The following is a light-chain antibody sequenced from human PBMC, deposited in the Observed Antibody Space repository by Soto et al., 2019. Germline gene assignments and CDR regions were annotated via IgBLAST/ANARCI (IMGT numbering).Light chain of an antibody. V-gene: IGLV2-18*02. CDR1: SSDVGSYNR. Sequence: SALTQPPSVSGSPGQSVAVSCTGSSSDVGSYNRVSWYQQPPGAAPKLIIYEVNNRPSGVPDRFSGSKSGNTASLTISGLRAEDEADYYCTSFTTSTTYVFGTGTKLTVL. J-gene: IGLJ1*01. CDR3: TSFTTSTTYV. CDR2: EVN.